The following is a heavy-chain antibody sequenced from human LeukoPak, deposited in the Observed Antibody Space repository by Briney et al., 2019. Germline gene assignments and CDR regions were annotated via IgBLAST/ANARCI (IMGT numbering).Heavy chain of an antibody. CDR2: MSSSGTHI. CDR3: ASSYDYWSGINY. D-gene: IGHD3-3*01. V-gene: IGHV3-21*01. CDR1: GFTFSSYS. J-gene: IGHJ4*02. Sequence: GGSLRLSCAASGFTFSSYSMNWVRQAPGKGLEWVSSMSSSGTHIYYADSVKGRFTISRDNGKNSLYLQMNSLRVEDTAVYYCASSYDYWSGINYWGQGTPVTVSS.